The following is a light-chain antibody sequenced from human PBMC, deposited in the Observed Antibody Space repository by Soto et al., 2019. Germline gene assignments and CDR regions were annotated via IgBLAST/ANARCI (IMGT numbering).Light chain of an antibody. CDR3: CSYAGSYKGYV. J-gene: IGLJ1*01. V-gene: IGLV2-11*01. CDR2: DVS. Sequence: QSVLTQPRSVSGSPGQSVTISCTGTSSDVGGYNYVSWYQQHPGKAPKLMIYDVSKRPSGVPDRFSGSKSGNTASLTISGLQAEYVADYYCCSYAGSYKGYVFGTGTKVTVL. CDR1: SSDVGGYNY.